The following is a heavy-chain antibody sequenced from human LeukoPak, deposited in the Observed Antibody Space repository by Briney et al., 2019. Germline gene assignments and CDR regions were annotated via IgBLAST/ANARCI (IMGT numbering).Heavy chain of an antibody. Sequence: PSETLSLTCTVSGGSISSYYWSWIRQPPGKGLEWTGYIYYSGSTNYNPSLKSRVTISIDTSKNQFSLKLSSVTAADTAVYYCARHDYFDYWGQGTLVTVSS. CDR1: GGSISSYY. J-gene: IGHJ4*02. CDR3: ARHDYFDY. V-gene: IGHV4-59*08. CDR2: IYYSGST.